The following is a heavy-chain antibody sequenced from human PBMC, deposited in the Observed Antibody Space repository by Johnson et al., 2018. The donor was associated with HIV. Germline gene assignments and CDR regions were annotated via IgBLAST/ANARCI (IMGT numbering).Heavy chain of an antibody. Sequence: VQLVESGGGLVQPGGSLRLSCAASGITVSSNYMSWVRQAPGKGLEWVSVIFSVGGAYYADSVKGRFIISRDNSKNMLYLQMNSLRAEDTAVYYCARDDGGGGDAFDIWGQGTMVTVSS. CDR2: IFSVGGA. J-gene: IGHJ3*02. CDR3: ARDDGGGGDAFDI. D-gene: IGHD2-15*01. CDR1: GITVSSNY. V-gene: IGHV3-66*02.